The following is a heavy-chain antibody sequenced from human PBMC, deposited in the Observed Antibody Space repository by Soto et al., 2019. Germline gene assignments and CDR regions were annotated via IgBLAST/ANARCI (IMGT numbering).Heavy chain of an antibody. CDR1: GFTFSSYG. V-gene: IGHV3-33*06. D-gene: IGHD2-15*01. CDR3: AKDRVQMVDGMDV. Sequence: GGSLRLSCAASGFTFSSYGMNWVRQAPGKGLEWVAVMWYDATNKYYADSVKGRFTISRDNSKTTVYLQMNSLRAEDTAVYYCAKDRVQMVDGMDVWGQGTTVTVSS. J-gene: IGHJ6*02. CDR2: MWYDATNK.